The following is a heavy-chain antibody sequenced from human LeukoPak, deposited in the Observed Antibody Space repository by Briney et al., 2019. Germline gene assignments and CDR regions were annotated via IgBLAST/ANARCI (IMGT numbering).Heavy chain of an antibody. CDR3: ARGYYDILTGYYANWFDP. Sequence: PSETLSLTFTVSGGSISSYYWSWIRQPPGKGLEWIGYIYYSGSTNYNPSLKSRVTISVDTSKNQFSLKLSSVTAADTAVYYCARGYYDILTGYYANWFDPWGQGTLVRVSS. V-gene: IGHV4-59*01. D-gene: IGHD3-9*01. CDR1: GGSISSYY. CDR2: IYYSGST. J-gene: IGHJ5*02.